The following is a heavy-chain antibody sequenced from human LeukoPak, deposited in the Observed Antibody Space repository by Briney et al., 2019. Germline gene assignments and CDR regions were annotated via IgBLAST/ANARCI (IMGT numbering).Heavy chain of an antibody. Sequence: QPGGSLRLSCAASGITFSNYAMSWVRQAPGKGLEWVSIIGYRGGSIYYAYSVKGRFTISRDNSKNTLSLQMNGLRPEDTAVYYCARDIDGGNSDDYWGQGTLVTVSS. CDR3: ARDIDGGNSDDY. CDR1: GITFSNYA. D-gene: IGHD4-23*01. V-gene: IGHV3-23*01. CDR2: IGYRGGSI. J-gene: IGHJ4*02.